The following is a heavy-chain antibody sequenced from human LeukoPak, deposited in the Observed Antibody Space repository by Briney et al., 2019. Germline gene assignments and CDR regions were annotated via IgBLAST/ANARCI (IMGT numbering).Heavy chain of an antibody. J-gene: IGHJ6*02. CDR1: GFTFSDYY. V-gene: IGHV3-11*01. CDR3: ARGSGRFLEWLEYYYYGMDV. D-gene: IGHD3-3*01. CDR2: ISSSGSTI. Sequence: AGGSLRLSCAASGFTFSDYYMSWIRQAPGKGLEWVSYISSSGSTIYYADSVKGRFTISRDNAKNSLYLQMNSLRAEDTAVYYCARGSGRFLEWLEYYYYGMDVWGQGTTVTVSS.